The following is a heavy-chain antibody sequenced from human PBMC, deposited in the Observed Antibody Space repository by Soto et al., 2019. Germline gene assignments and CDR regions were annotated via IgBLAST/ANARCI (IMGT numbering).Heavy chain of an antibody. D-gene: IGHD3-9*01. CDR1: GGSFSGYY. V-gene: IGHV4-34*01. CDR2: INHSGST. CDR3: ARDPSDYDILTGHHYYYYGMDV. J-gene: IGHJ6*02. Sequence: PAETLSLTCAVYGGSFSGYYWSWVRQAPGKGLEWIGEINHSGSTNYNPSLKSRVTISVDTSKNQFSLKLSSVTAADTAVYYCARDPSDYDILTGHHYYYYGMDVWGQGTTVTVSS.